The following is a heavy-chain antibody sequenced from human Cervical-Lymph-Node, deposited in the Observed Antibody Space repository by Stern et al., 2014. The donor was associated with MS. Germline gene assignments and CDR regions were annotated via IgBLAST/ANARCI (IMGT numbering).Heavy chain of an antibody. CDR3: ARVKATVTSFLRWFDP. D-gene: IGHD4-17*01. Sequence: QLVQSAAVVKKPGASVKVSCKASGYPFSSYGISWVRQTARQGLEWMGWISPKNGDTKYAEKFQDRVTMTIDTSTSTVHMELGSLTSDDTALYYCARVKATVTSFLRWFDPWGQGTLVTVSS. J-gene: IGHJ5*02. CDR2: ISPKNGDT. CDR1: GYPFSSYG. V-gene: IGHV1-18*01.